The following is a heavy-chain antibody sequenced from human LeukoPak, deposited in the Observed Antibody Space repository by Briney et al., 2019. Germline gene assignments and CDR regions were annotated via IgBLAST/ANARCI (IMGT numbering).Heavy chain of an antibody. CDR3: ARGFRNGPFDC. Sequence: GSLRLSCEASGFTFDDYGMSWVRQPPGKGLEWVSGINRNGGSTGYADSVKGRFTISRDNAKDSHFLQMNSLRVEDTALYYCARGFRNGPFDCWGQGTLVTVSS. D-gene: IGHD2-8*01. CDR1: GFTFDDYG. J-gene: IGHJ4*02. V-gene: IGHV3-20*04. CDR2: INRNGGST.